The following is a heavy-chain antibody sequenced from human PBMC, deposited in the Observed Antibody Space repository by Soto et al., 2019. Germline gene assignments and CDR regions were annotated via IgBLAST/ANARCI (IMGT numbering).Heavy chain of an antibody. Sequence: ASVKVSCKASGGTFSSYAISWVRQAPGQGLEWMGGIIPIFGTANYAQKFQGRVTITADESTSTAYMELSSLRSEDTAVYYCAREKAMVTNYYYGMDVWGQGTTVTVSS. J-gene: IGHJ6*02. CDR1: GGTFSSYA. CDR2: IIPIFGTA. V-gene: IGHV1-69*13. D-gene: IGHD5-18*01. CDR3: AREKAMVTNYYYGMDV.